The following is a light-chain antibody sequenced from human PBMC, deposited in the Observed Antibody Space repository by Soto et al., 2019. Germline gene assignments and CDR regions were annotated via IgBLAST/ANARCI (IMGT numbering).Light chain of an antibody. J-gene: IGLJ1*01. CDR1: SSDVGGYIY. Sequence: QSALTQPASVSGSPGQSITISCTGTSSDVGGYIYVSWYQQHPGKAPKLMIYDVSNRPSGVSNRFSGSKSGNTASLTISGLQAEDEADYYRSSSTSSNTRVFGTGTKLTVL. V-gene: IGLV2-14*01. CDR2: DVS. CDR3: SSSTSSNTRV.